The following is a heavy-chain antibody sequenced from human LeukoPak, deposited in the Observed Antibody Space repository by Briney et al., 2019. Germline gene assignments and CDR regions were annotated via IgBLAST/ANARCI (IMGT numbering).Heavy chain of an antibody. Sequence: GGNPRVSCVASEFNSSSLKKSGARNDPWQGGERVSNIKQDGSEKFYVASVKRRVTSSRDNAKNSLYLQMNSLRAEDTAVYYCARDGGYFDWPTYYFDYWGQGTLVTVSS. CDR1: EFNSSSLK. V-gene: IGHV3-7*05. J-gene: IGHJ4*02. CDR2: IKQDGSEK. D-gene: IGHD3-9*01. CDR3: ARDGGYFDWPTYYFDY.